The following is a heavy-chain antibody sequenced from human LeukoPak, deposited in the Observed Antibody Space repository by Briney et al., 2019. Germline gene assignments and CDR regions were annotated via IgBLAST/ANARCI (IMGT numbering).Heavy chain of an antibody. Sequence: PGRSLRLSCAASGFTLSSYAMHWVRQAPGKGLEWVAVISYDGSNKYYADSVKGRFTISRDNSKNTLYLQMNSLRAEDTAVYYCARGSITFGGVIDYFDYWGQGTLVTVSS. J-gene: IGHJ4*02. CDR3: ARGSITFGGVIDYFDY. CDR1: GFTLSSYA. D-gene: IGHD3-16*02. V-gene: IGHV3-30*04. CDR2: ISYDGSNK.